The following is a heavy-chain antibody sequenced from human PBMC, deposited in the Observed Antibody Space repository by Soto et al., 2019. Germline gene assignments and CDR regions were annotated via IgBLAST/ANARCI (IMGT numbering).Heavy chain of an antibody. V-gene: IGHV6-1*01. CDR2: TYYRSKWYN. CDR1: GDSVSSNSAA. J-gene: IGHJ5*02. CDR3: ARGPRGNMRIAAAYNWFDP. Sequence: SQTLSLTCAISGDSVSSNSAAWNWIRQSPSRGLEWLGRTYYRSKWYNDYAVSVKSRITINPDTSKNQFSLQLNSVTPEDTAVYYCARGPRGNMRIAAAYNWFDPWGQGTLVTVSS. D-gene: IGHD6-13*01.